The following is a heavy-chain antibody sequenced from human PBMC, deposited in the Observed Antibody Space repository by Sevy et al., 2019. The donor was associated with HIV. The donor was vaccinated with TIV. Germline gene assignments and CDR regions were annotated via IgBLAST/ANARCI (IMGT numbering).Heavy chain of an antibody. J-gene: IGHJ4*02. V-gene: IGHV4-4*02. CDR2: IFHSGST. CDR3: AKTVESGYYWRYFDY. Sequence: SETLSLTCAVSGGSFSSDSLWNWVRQPPGKGLEWIGQIFHSGSTKYNPSLKSRVTISVDKSKNQFSLKLNSVTAADTARYYCAKTVESGYYWRYFDYWGQGTLVTVSS. CDR1: GGSFSSDSL. D-gene: IGHD5-12*01.